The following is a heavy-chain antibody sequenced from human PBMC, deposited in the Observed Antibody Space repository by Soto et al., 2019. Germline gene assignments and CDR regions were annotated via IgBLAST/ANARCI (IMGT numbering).Heavy chain of an antibody. CDR2: IYYSGST. V-gene: IGHV4-59*01. Sequence: SETLSLTCTVSGGSISSYYWSWIQQPPGKGLEWIGYIYYSGSTNYNPSLKSRVTISVDTSKNQFSLKLSSVTAADTAVYYCARGKQWLVPFDYWGQGTLVTSPQ. CDR3: ARGKQWLVPFDY. J-gene: IGHJ4*02. D-gene: IGHD6-19*01. CDR1: GGSISSYY.